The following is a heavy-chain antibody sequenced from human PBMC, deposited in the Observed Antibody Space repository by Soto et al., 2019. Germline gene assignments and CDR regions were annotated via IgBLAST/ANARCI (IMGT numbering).Heavy chain of an antibody. CDR1: GFTISNAW. CDR3: TTYYGDYVYYYYYYYMDV. D-gene: IGHD4-17*01. J-gene: IGHJ6*03. V-gene: IGHV3-15*01. CDR2: IKSKTDGGTT. Sequence: GGSLRLSWAASGFTISNAWMSWVRQAPGKGLEWVGRIKSKTDGGTTDYAAPVKGRFTISRDDSKNTLYLQMNSLKTEDTAVYYCTTYYGDYVYYYYYYYMDVWGKGTTVTVSS.